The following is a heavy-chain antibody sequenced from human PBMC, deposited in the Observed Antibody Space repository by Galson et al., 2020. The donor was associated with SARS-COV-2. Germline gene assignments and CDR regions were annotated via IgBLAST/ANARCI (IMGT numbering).Heavy chain of an antibody. CDR1: GFTFSSYA. CDR3: AKSRSHDSSGYYYDYYYYGMDV. J-gene: IGHJ6*02. V-gene: IGHV3-23*01. D-gene: IGHD3-22*01. Sequence: GGSLRLSCAAPGFTFSSYAMSWVRQAPGKGLEWVSAISGSGGSTYYADSVKGRFTISRDNSKNTLYLQMNSLRAEDTAVYYCAKSRSHDSSGYYYDYYYYGMDVWGQGTTVTVSS. CDR2: ISGSGGST.